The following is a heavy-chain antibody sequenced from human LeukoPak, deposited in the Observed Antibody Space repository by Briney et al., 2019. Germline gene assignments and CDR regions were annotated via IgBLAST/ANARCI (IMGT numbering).Heavy chain of an antibody. CDR1: GFTFSSYG. J-gene: IGHJ3*02. V-gene: IGHV3-30*02. CDR3: AKDIRVRSVIVLRYFDWSPFGAFDI. Sequence: GGSLRLSCAASGFTFSSYGMHWVRQAPGKGLEWVAFIRYDGSNKYYADSVKGRFTISRDNSKNTLYLQMNSLRAEDTAVYYCAKDIRVRSVIVLRYFDWSPFGAFDIWGQGTMVTVSS. CDR2: IRYDGSNK. D-gene: IGHD3-9*01.